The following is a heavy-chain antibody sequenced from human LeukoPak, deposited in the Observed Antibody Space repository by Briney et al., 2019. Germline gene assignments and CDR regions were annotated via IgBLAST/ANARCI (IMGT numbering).Heavy chain of an antibody. CDR1: GYTFTSYG. CDR2: INPNSGGT. D-gene: IGHD5-18*01. CDR3: ARDRRYSYGQGRNYYYYYMDV. J-gene: IGHJ6*03. Sequence: GASVKVSCKASGYTFTSYGISWVRQAPGQGLEWMGWINPNSGGTNYAQKFQGRVTMTRDTSISTAYMELSRLRSDDTAVYYCARDRRYSYGQGRNYYYYYMDVWGKGTTVTVSS. V-gene: IGHV1-2*02.